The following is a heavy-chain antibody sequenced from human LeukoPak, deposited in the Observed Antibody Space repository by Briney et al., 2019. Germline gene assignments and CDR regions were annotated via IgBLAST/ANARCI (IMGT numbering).Heavy chain of an antibody. V-gene: IGHV3-74*01. D-gene: IGHD6-19*01. Sequence: GGSLRLSCAVSGFTLSSSWMHWVRQAPGKGLVWVSRINTGGSSTAYADSVKGRFTISRDNAENTLYLQMDSLRVEDTAVYYCARPYSSAWANALDIWGQGTMVTVSS. CDR1: GFTLSSSW. CDR2: INTGGSST. J-gene: IGHJ3*02. CDR3: ARPYSSAWANALDI.